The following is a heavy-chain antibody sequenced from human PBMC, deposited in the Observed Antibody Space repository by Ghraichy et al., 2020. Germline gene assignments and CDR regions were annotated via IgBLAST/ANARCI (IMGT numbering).Heavy chain of an antibody. J-gene: IGHJ5*02. CDR3: ATIGSLVVPSYPNNWFDP. CDR1: GYTLTELS. D-gene: IGHD1-26*01. Sequence: ASVKVSCKVSGYTLTELSMHWVRQAPGKGLEWMGGFDPEDGETIYAQKFQGRVTMTEDTSTDTAYMELSSLRSEDTAVYYCATIGSLVVPSYPNNWFDPWGQGTLVTVSS. CDR2: FDPEDGET. V-gene: IGHV1-24*01.